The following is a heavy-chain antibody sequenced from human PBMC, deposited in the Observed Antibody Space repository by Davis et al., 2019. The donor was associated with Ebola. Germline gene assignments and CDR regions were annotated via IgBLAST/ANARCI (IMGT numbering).Heavy chain of an antibody. V-gene: IGHV3-53*01. Sequence: GGSLRLSCAASGLTVSSNYMSWVRKAPGKGLEWVSVIYSGGSTYYADSVKGRFTISRDNSKNTLYLQMNSLRAEDTAVYYCAVEARQWLADWYFDLWGRGTLVTVSS. CDR2: IYSGGST. CDR1: GLTVSSNY. J-gene: IGHJ2*01. D-gene: IGHD6-19*01. CDR3: AVEARQWLADWYFDL.